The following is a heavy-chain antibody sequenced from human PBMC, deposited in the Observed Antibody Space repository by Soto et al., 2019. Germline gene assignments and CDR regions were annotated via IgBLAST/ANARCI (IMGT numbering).Heavy chain of an antibody. D-gene: IGHD3-10*01. CDR3: ARDIGWYYYGSGIRFDY. J-gene: IGHJ4*02. CDR1: GYTFTSYG. V-gene: IGHV1-18*01. Sequence: VASVKVSCKASGYTFTSYGISWVRQAPGQGLEWMGWISAYNGNTNYAQKLQGRVTMTTDTSTSTAYMELRSLRSDDTAVYYCARDIGWYYYGSGIRFDYWGQGTLVTVSS. CDR2: ISAYNGNT.